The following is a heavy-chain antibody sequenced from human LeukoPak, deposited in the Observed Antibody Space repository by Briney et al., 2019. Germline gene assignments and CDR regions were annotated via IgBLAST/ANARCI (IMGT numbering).Heavy chain of an antibody. V-gene: IGHV1-2*02. CDR3: AREGYYDSSGYSNFDY. CDR1: GYTFTGYY. CDR2: INPNSGGT. D-gene: IGHD3-22*01. Sequence: SVKVSRKASGYTFTGYYMHWVRQAPGQGLEWMGWINPNSGGTNYAQKFQGRVTMTRDTSISTAYMELSRLRSDDTAVYYCAREGYYDSSGYSNFDYWGQGTLVTVSS. J-gene: IGHJ4*02.